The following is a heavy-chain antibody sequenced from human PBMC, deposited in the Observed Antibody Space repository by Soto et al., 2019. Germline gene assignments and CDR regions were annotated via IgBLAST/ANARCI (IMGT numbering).Heavy chain of an antibody. Sequence: KSSETLSLTCSVSGGSISSYYWSWIRQPAGKGLEWIGRIYASGSPNYNPSLKSRVTMSVDTSKNQFSLRLNSVTAADTAVYYCACGTSGQDDYWGQGTLVTVSS. J-gene: IGHJ4*02. CDR3: ACGTSGQDDY. CDR2: IYASGSP. V-gene: IGHV4-4*07. D-gene: IGHD1-7*01. CDR1: GGSISSYY.